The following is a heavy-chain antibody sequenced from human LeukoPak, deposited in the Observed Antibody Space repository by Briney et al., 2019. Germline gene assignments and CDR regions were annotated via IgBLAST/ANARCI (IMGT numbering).Heavy chain of an antibody. D-gene: IGHD6-19*01. CDR2: ISTSSRFI. CDR3: ARETGGSGWYDY. CDR1: GFTVSSNY. V-gene: IGHV3-21*01. J-gene: IGHJ4*02. Sequence: GGSLRLSCAASGFTVSSNYMSWVRQAPGKGLEWVSSISTSSRFIYYADSVKGRFTISRDNAKNSLYLQMNSLRAEDTAMYYCARETGGSGWYDYWGQGTLVTVSS.